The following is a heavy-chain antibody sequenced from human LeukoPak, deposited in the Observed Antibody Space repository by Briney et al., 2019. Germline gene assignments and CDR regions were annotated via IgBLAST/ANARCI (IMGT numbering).Heavy chain of an antibody. CDR3: ARDGDYYDSSGYYPSDY. CDR1: GFTFSSYW. CDR2: IKQDGSEK. Sequence: GGSLRLSCAASGFTFSSYWMSWVHQAPGKGLEWVANIKQDGSEKYYVDSVKGRFTISRDNAKNSLYLQMNSLRAEDTAVYYCARDGDYYDSSGYYPSDYWGQGTLVTVSS. V-gene: IGHV3-7*01. J-gene: IGHJ4*02. D-gene: IGHD3-22*01.